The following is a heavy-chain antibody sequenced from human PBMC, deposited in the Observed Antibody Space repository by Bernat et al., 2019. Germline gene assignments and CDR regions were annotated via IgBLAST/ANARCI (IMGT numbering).Heavy chain of an antibody. D-gene: IGHD3-10*01. V-gene: IGHV3-43*02. CDR3: AKDKGPDAVRRGAFHL. J-gene: IGHJ3*01. CDR2: ISGDGQIT. Sequence: EVQVVESGGGVVQPGGSLRLPCAASGFIFDDYAMHWVRQAPGKGLEWVSVISGDGQITYYADSVKGRFTISRDNSRNSLFLQMNSLKTEDTALYYCAKDKGPDAVRRGAFHLWGQGTVVRVSS. CDR1: GFIFDDYA.